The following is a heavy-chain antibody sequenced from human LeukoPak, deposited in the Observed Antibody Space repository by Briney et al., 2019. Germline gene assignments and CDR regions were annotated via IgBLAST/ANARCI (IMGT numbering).Heavy chain of an antibody. CDR2: IYSGGST. D-gene: IGHD1-26*01. Sequence: GGSLRLSCAASGFTVSSNYMSWVRQAPGKGLEWVSDIYSGGSTYYADSVKGRFTISRDNSKNTLYLQMNSLRAEDTAVYYCARDRGGGSYLFDYWGQGTLVTVSS. J-gene: IGHJ4*02. CDR3: ARDRGGGSYLFDY. CDR1: GFTVSSNY. V-gene: IGHV3-53*01.